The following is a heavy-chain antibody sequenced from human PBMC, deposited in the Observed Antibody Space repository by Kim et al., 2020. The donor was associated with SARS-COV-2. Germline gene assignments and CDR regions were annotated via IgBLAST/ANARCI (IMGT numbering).Heavy chain of an antibody. CDR2: ISYDGSNK. J-gene: IGHJ6*02. Sequence: GGSLRLSCAASGFTFSSYGMHWVRQAPGKGLEWVAVISYDGSNKYYADSVKGRFTISRDNSKNTLYLQMNSLRAEDTAVYYCAKDRGVPPFSGGTMDVWGQGTTVTVSS. D-gene: IGHD1-1*01. CDR3: AKDRGVPPFSGGTMDV. V-gene: IGHV3-30*18. CDR1: GFTFSSYG.